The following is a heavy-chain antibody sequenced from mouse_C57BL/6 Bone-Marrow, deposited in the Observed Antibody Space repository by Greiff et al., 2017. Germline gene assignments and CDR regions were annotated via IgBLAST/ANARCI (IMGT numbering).Heavy chain of an antibody. V-gene: IGHV1-55*01. CDR2: IYPGSGST. CDR3: AREEVITTVEDY. Sequence: QVQLQQSGAELVKPGASVKMSCKASGYTFTSYWITWVKQRPGQGLEWIGDIYPGSGSTSYNEKFKSKATLTVDTSSSTAYMQLSSLTSEDSAVYYCAREEVITTVEDYWGQGTTLTVSS. CDR1: GYTFTSYW. D-gene: IGHD1-1*01. J-gene: IGHJ2*01.